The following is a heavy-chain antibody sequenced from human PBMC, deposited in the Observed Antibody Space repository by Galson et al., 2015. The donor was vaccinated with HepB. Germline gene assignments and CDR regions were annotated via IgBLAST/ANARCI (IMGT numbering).Heavy chain of an antibody. D-gene: IGHD4-17*01. V-gene: IGHV3-13*01. CDR3: ARSGIRAVALDI. J-gene: IGHJ3*02. CDR2: IGTAGDT. CDR1: GFTFSSYD. Sequence: SLRLSCAASGFTFSSYDMHWVRQATGKALEWVSAIGTAGDTYYPGSVKGRFSISRENAKNSLYLQMNSLRAGDTAVYYCARSGIRAVALDIWGQGTMVTVSS.